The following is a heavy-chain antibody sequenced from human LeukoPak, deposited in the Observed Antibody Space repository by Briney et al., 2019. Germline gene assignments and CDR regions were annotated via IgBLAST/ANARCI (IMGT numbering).Heavy chain of an antibody. CDR3: ARETTVPTLYYFDY. CDR2: ISYDGSNK. V-gene: IGHV3-30*04. CDR1: GFTFSSYA. J-gene: IGHJ4*02. D-gene: IGHD4-17*01. Sequence: GRSLRLSCAASGFTFSSYAMHWVRQAPGKGLEWVAVISYDGSNKYYADSVKGRFTISRDNSKNTLYLQMNSLRAEDTAVYYCARETTVPTLYYFDYWGQGTLVTVS.